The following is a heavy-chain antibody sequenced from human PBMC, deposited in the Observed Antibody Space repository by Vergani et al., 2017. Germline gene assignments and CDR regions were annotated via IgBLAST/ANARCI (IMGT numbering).Heavy chain of an antibody. D-gene: IGHD3-22*01. CDR2: ISYDGSNK. J-gene: IGHJ3*02. CDR1: GFTFSSYG. Sequence: QVQLVESGGGVVQPGRSLRLSCAASGFTFSSYGMHWVRQAPGKGLEWVAVISYDGSNKYYADSVKGRFTISRDNSKNTLYLQMNSLRAEDTSVYYCAKEGDDYYDSSGYYPDAFDIWGQGTMVTVSS. V-gene: IGHV3-30*18. CDR3: AKEGDDYYDSSGYYPDAFDI.